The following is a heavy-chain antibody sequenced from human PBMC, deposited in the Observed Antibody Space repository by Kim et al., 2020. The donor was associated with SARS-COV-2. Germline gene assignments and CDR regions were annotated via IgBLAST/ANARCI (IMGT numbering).Heavy chain of an antibody. V-gene: IGHV1-2*02. D-gene: IGHD2-15*01. J-gene: IGHJ3*02. CDR3: ARGWHGPYDI. CDR2: INPNTGGA. CDR1: GYTFTDYY. Sequence: ASVKVSCKPSGYTFTDYYIHWVRQAPGQRLEWMGWINPNTGGATYAQTFQGRVTMTRDTSISTVYMELNKLNFDDTAVYFCARGWHGPYDIWGQGTLDTVSS.